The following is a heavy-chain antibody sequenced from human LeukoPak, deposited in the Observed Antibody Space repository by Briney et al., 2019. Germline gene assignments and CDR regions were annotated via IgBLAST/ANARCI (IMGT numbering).Heavy chain of an antibody. CDR1: GYTFTSYD. CDR3: ARFDSSGYYLTVDY. J-gene: IGHJ4*02. CDR2: MNPNSGNT. Sequence: ASVNVSCKASGYTFTSYDINWVRQATGQELEWMGWMNPNSGNTGYAQKFQGRVTMTRNTSISTAYMELSSLRSEDTAVYYCARFDSSGYYLTVDYWGQGTLVTVSS. V-gene: IGHV1-8*01. D-gene: IGHD3-22*01.